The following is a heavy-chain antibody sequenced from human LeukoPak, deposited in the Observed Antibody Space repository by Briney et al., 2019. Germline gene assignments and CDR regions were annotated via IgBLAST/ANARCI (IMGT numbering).Heavy chain of an antibody. D-gene: IGHD4-11*01. CDR1: EFTFDDYG. Sequence: GGSLRLSCAASEFTFDDYGMSWVRQAPGKGLEWVSGINWNGGRTGYADSVKGRFTISRDNAKNSLYLQMSSLRAEDTALYYCARYDYSNYVGYYDHWGQGTLVTVSS. J-gene: IGHJ4*02. V-gene: IGHV3-20*04. CDR3: ARYDYSNYVGYYDH. CDR2: INWNGGRT.